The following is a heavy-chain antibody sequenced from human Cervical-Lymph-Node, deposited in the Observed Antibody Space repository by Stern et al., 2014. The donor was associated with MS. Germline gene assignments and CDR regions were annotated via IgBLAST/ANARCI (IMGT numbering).Heavy chain of an antibody. J-gene: IGHJ4*02. Sequence: EVQLVESGPEVKRPGESLKISCQASGYTFTSYWIGGVRQMPGKGLEWIAIIFPGGSDIRYSPSFQGQVTLSADKSSSTAYLQWNTLKASDPAIYYCARQRYFDYWGQGTLVTVSS. V-gene: IGHV5-51*01. CDR3: ARQRYFDY. CDR1: GYTFTSYW. CDR2: IFPGGSDI.